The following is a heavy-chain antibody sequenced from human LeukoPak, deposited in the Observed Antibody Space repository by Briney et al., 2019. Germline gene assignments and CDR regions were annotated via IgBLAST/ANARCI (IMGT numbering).Heavy chain of an antibody. Sequence: SETLSLTCTVSGGSISSYYWGWIRQPPGKGLEWIGYIYYSGSTNYNPSLKSRVTISVDTSKNQFSLKLSSVTAADTAVYYCARDVFDFWSGFYYMDVWGKGTTVTVSS. D-gene: IGHD3-3*01. CDR3: ARDVFDFWSGFYYMDV. V-gene: IGHV4-59*01. CDR2: IYYSGST. J-gene: IGHJ6*03. CDR1: GGSISSYY.